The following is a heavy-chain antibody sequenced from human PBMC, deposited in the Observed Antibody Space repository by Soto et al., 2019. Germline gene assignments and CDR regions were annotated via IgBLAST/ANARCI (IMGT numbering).Heavy chain of an antibody. D-gene: IGHD5-12*01. J-gene: IGHJ6*02. CDR1: GGSVSSGSYY. V-gene: IGHV4-61*01. Sequence: SETLSLTCTVSGGSVSSGSYYWSWIRQPPGKGLEWIGYIYYSGSTNYNPSLKSRVTISVDTSKNQFSLKLSSVTAADTAVCYCARALSGYDYYYYYGMDVWGQGTTVTVSS. CDR3: ARALSGYDYYYYYGMDV. CDR2: IYYSGST.